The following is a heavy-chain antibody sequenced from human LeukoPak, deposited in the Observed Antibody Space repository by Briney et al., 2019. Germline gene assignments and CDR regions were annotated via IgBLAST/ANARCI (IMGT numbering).Heavy chain of an antibody. Sequence: GESLKISCKGFGYSFTSYWIGWVRQMPGKGLEWMGIIYPGDSDTRYSPSFQGQVTISADKSISTAYLQWSSLKASDTAMYYCARQGCSSTSCTYYYYYYMDVWGKGTTVTVSS. CDR3: ARQGCSSTSCTYYYYYYMDV. CDR2: IYPGDSDT. J-gene: IGHJ6*03. CDR1: GYSFTSYW. V-gene: IGHV5-51*01. D-gene: IGHD2-2*01.